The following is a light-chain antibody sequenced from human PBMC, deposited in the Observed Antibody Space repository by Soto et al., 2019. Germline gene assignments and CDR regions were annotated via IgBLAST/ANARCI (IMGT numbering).Light chain of an antibody. CDR1: SSDVGGYNY. Sequence: QSALTQPASVSGSPGQSITISCTRTSSDVGGYNYVSWYQQHPGKAPKLMIYDVSNRPPGVSNRFSGSKSGSTASLTISGLQAEDEADYYCSSYTNSYTRVFGTGTKLTVL. CDR2: DVS. J-gene: IGLJ1*01. CDR3: SSYTNSYTRV. V-gene: IGLV2-14*01.